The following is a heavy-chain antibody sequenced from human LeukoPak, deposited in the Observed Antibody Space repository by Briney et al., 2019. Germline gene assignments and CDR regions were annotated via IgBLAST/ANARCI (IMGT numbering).Heavy chain of an antibody. CDR2: IYYSGST. J-gene: IGHJ4*02. D-gene: IGHD3-22*01. CDR3: ARGVDSSGYWPKLYFDY. V-gene: IGHV4-59*01. CDR1: GGSIRSYY. Sequence: SETLSLTCTVSGGSIRSYYWSWIRQPPGKGLEWVGYIYYSGSTNYNPSLKSRVTISLDTSKNEFSLKLSSVTAADTAVYYCARGVDSSGYWPKLYFDYWGQGTLVTVSS.